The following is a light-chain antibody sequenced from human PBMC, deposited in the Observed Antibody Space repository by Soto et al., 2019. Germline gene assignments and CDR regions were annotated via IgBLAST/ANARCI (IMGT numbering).Light chain of an antibody. CDR1: PNVGSD. CDR3: QRYGSSGT. J-gene: IGKJ1*01. Sequence: TQSPSTLSASPGERVTLSCRASPNVGSDLAWYQQKPGQAPRLLIYGASNWATGVPARFSGSGSGTDFTLTISRLEPEDFAVYYCQRYGSSGTFGQGTKVDIK. CDR2: GAS. V-gene: IGKV3-20*01.